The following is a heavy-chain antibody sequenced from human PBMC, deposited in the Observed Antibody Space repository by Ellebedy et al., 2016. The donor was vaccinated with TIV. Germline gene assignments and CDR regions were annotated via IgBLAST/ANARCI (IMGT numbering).Heavy chain of an antibody. CDR1: GFTFSDYY. V-gene: IGHV3-11*05. J-gene: IGHJ6*02. CDR3: AKAPTRVAATGYYYYYGMDV. CDR2: ISSSSSYT. Sequence: GESLKISXAASGFTFSDYYMSWIRQAPGKGLEWVSYISSSSSYTNYADSVKGRFTISRDNAKNSLYLQMNSLRSEDTAVYYCAKAPTRVAATGYYYYYGMDVWGQGTTVTVSS. D-gene: IGHD2-15*01.